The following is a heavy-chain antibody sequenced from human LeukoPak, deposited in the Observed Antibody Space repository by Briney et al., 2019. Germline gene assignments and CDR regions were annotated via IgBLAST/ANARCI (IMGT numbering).Heavy chain of an antibody. CDR3: ARARIQLWLWKYYFDY. CDR1: GFTFSSYS. D-gene: IGHD5-18*01. J-gene: IGHJ4*02. V-gene: IGHV3-48*01. CDR2: ISSSSSTI. Sequence: GGSLRLSCAASGFTFSSYSMNWVRQAPGKGLEWVSYISSSSSTIYYADSVKGRFTISRDKAKNSLYLQMNSLRAEDTAVYYCARARIQLWLWKYYFDYWGQGTLVTVSS.